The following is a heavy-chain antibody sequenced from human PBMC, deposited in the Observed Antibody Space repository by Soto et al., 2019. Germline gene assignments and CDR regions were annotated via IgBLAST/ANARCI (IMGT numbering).Heavy chain of an antibody. CDR1: GFTFSTYW. Sequence: GGSLRLSCAASGFTFSTYWMQWVRQVPGEGLVWVSSTSENGGITTYADSVKGRFTISRDNAKNTLYLQMNGLRVEDTAIYYCAREYYSSGTHWGQGTLVTVSS. CDR2: TSENGGIT. J-gene: IGHJ1*01. V-gene: IGHV3-74*01. D-gene: IGHD3-10*01. CDR3: AREYYSSGTH.